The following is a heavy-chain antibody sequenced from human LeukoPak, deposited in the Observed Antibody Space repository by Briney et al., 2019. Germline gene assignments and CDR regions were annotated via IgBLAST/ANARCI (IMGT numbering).Heavy chain of an antibody. J-gene: IGHJ4*02. CDR3: ARDRGHYGSGSGDY. Sequence: QSGGSLRLSCAASGFTFSSYGMHWVRQAPGKGLEWVAVIWYDGSNKYYADSVKGRFTISRDNSKNTLYLQTNSLRAEDTAVYYCARDRGHYGSGSGDYWGQGTLVTVSS. CDR2: IWYDGSNK. V-gene: IGHV3-33*01. D-gene: IGHD3-10*01. CDR1: GFTFSSYG.